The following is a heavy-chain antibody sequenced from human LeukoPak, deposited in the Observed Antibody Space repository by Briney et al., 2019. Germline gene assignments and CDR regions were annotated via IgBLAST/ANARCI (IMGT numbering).Heavy chain of an antibody. CDR2: ISSSGSTI. D-gene: IGHD2-15*01. CDR3: ARVGDYCSGGSCYSGSLDY. V-gene: IGHV3-11*01. CDR1: GFTFSDCY. Sequence: TGGSLRLSCAASGFTFSDCYMSWIRQAPGKGLEWVSYISSSGSTIYYADSVKGRFTISRDNAKNSLYLQMNSLRAEDTAVYYCARVGDYCSGGSCYSGSLDYWGQGTLVTVSS. J-gene: IGHJ4*02.